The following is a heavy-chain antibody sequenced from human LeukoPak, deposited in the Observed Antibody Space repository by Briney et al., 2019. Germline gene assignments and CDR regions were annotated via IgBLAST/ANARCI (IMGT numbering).Heavy chain of an antibody. CDR1: GGSISSGSYY. J-gene: IGHJ4*02. CDR3: ARQHNWNYGY. Sequence: SETVSLTCTVSGGSISSGSYYWSWIRQPAGKGLEWIGRIYTSGSTNYNPSLKSRVTISVDTSKNQFSLKLSSVTAADTAVYYCARQHNWNYGYWGQGTLVTVSS. D-gene: IGHD1-7*01. V-gene: IGHV4-61*02. CDR2: IYTSGST.